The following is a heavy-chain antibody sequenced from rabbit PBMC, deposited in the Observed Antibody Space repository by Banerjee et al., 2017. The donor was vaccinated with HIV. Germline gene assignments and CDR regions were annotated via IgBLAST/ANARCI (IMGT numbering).Heavy chain of an antibody. CDR3: ARGGSDYTSYYFNL. CDR2: IYAGSSGST. D-gene: IGHD8-1*01. Sequence: QSLEESGGDLVKPGASLTLTCTASGFSFSSSYYMCWVRQAPGKGLEWIACIYAGSSGSTYYASWAKGRFTISKTSSTTVTLQMTSLTAADTATYFCARGGSDYTSYYFNLWGQGTLVTVS. V-gene: IGHV1S40*01. CDR1: GFSFSSSYY. J-gene: IGHJ4*01.